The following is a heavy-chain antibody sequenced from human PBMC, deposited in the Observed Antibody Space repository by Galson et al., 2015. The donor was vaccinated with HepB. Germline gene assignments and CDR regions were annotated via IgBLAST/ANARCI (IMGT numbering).Heavy chain of an antibody. CDR1: GYTFSNYA. CDR2: INTNTGNP. Sequence: SVKVSCKASGYTFSNYAMNWVRQAPGQGLQWMGWINTNTGNPTYAQGFTGRFVFSFDTSVNTAYMQITGLKAEDTAVYYCAREVASGVGYGGSHDHSFDYWGQGTLVTVSS. V-gene: IGHV7-4-1*02. CDR3: AREVASGVGYGGSHDHSFDY. D-gene: IGHD4-23*01. J-gene: IGHJ4*02.